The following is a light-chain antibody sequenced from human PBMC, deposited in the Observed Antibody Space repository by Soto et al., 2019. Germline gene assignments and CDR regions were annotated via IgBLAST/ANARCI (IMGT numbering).Light chain of an antibody. CDR2: GAS. J-gene: IGKJ1*01. V-gene: IGKV3-15*01. CDR1: QSVSTN. Sequence: IVMTQSPATLSVSPGKRATLSCRASQSVSTNLAWYQQKPGQAPRLLIYGASTMATGVPARFSGSGSGTEFTLTITSLQSEGFAVYFCQQHSDWPRTFGQGTRVEIK. CDR3: QQHSDWPRT.